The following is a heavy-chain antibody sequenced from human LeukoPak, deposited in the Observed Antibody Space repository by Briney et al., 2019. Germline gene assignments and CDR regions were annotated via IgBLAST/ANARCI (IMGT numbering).Heavy chain of an antibody. CDR2: ITDSGIGT. J-gene: IGHJ4*02. V-gene: IGHV3-23*01. Sequence: PGGSLRLSCAASGFTFSSYAMSWVRQAPGKGLEWVSAITDSGIGTHYADSVMGRFTISRDNSKNTLYLQMNSLRAKDTAVYYCAKDYGGYLFDYWGQGTLVTVSS. CDR1: GFTFSSYA. D-gene: IGHD4-23*01. CDR3: AKDYGGYLFDY.